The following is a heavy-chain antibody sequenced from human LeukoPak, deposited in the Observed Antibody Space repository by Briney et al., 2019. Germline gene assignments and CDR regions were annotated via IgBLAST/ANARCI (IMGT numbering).Heavy chain of an antibody. J-gene: IGHJ4*02. CDR1: GFTFSSYG. Sequence: GGSLRLSCAASGFTFSSYGMHWVRQAPGKGLEWVAVIWYDGSNKYYADSVKGRFTISRDNSKNTLYLQMNSLRAEDTAVYYCARDGPTPLWSPFEYWGQGTLVTVSS. V-gene: IGHV3-33*01. D-gene: IGHD3-10*01. CDR2: IWYDGSNK. CDR3: ARDGPTPLWSPFEY.